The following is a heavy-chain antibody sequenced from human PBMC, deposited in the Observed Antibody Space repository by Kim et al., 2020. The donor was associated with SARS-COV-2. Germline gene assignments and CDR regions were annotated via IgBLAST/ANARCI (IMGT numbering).Heavy chain of an antibody. CDR1: GYTFTSYY. Sequence: ASVKVSCKASGYTFTSYYMHWVRQAPGQGLEWMGIINPSGGSTSYAQKFQGRVTMTRDTSTSTVYMGLSSLRSEDTAVYYCARVGGYAFSYYYYGMDVWGQGTTVTVSS. J-gene: IGHJ6*02. V-gene: IGHV1-46*01. D-gene: IGHD5-12*01. CDR3: ARVGGYAFSYYYYGMDV. CDR2: INPSGGST.